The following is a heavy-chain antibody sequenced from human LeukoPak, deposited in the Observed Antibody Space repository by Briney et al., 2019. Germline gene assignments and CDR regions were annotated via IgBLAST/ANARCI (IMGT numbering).Heavy chain of an antibody. Sequence: GASVKVSCKASGGTFSSYAISWVRQAPGQGLEWMGRIIPILGIANYAQKFQGRVTITADKSTSTAYMELSSLRSEDTAVYYCARGRDSSGYPDAFDIWGQGTMVTVSS. D-gene: IGHD3-22*01. CDR1: GGTFSSYA. CDR2: IIPILGIA. V-gene: IGHV1-69*04. J-gene: IGHJ3*02. CDR3: ARGRDSSGYPDAFDI.